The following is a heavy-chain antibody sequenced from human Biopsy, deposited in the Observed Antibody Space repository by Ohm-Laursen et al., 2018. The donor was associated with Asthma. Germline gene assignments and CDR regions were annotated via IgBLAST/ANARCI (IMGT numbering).Heavy chain of an antibody. Sequence: SLRLSCTASGFTFHNYVMHWVRQAPGKGLEWVAGIFFDGSNKYYADSVKGRFTISRDNSKDTLYLQVNSLRGDDTAVYYCARGKTWGRSYYFDYWGQGTLATVSS. J-gene: IGHJ4*02. CDR3: ARGKTWGRSYYFDY. D-gene: IGHD6-6*01. CDR2: IFFDGSNK. CDR1: GFTFHNYV. V-gene: IGHV3-30-3*01.